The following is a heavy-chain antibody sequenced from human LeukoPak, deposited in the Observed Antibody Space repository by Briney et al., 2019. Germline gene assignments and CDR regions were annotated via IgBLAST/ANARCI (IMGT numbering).Heavy chain of an antibody. D-gene: IGHD3-10*01. CDR3: ARGSTMVRGVIITSVKNWFDP. Sequence: GASVKVSCKASGYTFTSYDINWVRQATGQGLEWMGWMNPNSGNTGYAQKFQGRVTMTRNTSISTAYVELSSLRSEDTAVYYCARGSTMVRGVIITSVKNWFDPWGQGTLVTVSS. CDR2: MNPNSGNT. J-gene: IGHJ5*02. V-gene: IGHV1-8*01. CDR1: GYTFTSYD.